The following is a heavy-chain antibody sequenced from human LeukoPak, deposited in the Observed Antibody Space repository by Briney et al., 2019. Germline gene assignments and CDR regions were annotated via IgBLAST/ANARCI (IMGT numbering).Heavy chain of an antibody. Sequence: GGSLRLSCAASGFTFSSYSMNWVRQAPGKGLEWVSYISSSSSTIYYADSVKGRFTVSRDNSKNTLYLQMNGLRAEDTAVYYCARGARYYFDYWGQGTPVTVSS. CDR1: GFTFSSYS. J-gene: IGHJ4*02. V-gene: IGHV3-48*01. CDR3: ARGARYYFDY. CDR2: ISSSSSTI.